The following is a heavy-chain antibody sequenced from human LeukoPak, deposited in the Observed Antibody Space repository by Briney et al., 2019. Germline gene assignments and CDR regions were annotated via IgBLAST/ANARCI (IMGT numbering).Heavy chain of an antibody. CDR3: ARGLYCSSTSCIREKNWFDP. Sequence: SQTLSLTCTVSGGSISSGGYYWSWIRQHPGKGLEWFGYIYYSGSTYYNPSLKSRVTISVDTSKNQFPLKLSSVTAADTAVYYCARGLYCSSTSCIREKNWFDPWGQGTLVTVPS. D-gene: IGHD2-2*01. V-gene: IGHV4-31*03. J-gene: IGHJ5*02. CDR2: IYYSGST. CDR1: GGSISSGGYY.